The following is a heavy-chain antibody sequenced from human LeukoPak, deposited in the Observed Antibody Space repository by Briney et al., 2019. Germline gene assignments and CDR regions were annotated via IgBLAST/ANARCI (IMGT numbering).Heavy chain of an antibody. V-gene: IGHV5-51*01. D-gene: IGHD4-17*01. CDR3: ARSLRLDYGDYRDAFDI. CDR2: IYPGDSNT. J-gene: IGHJ3*02. CDR1: GYSFTTYY. Sequence: GESLKISCKGSGYSFTTYYIGWVRQMPGKGLEWMGIIYPGDSNTRYSPSFQGQVTISADKSFNSAHLQWTSLTASDTAIYYCARSLRLDYGDYRDAFDIWGQGTMVTVSS.